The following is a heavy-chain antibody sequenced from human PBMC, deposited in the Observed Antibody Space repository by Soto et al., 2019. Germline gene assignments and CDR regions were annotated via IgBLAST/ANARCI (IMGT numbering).Heavy chain of an antibody. J-gene: IGHJ4*02. CDR3: ARDYYDSSGYYRKGMDV. CDR2: ISGSGGST. CDR1: GFTFSSYA. V-gene: IGHV3-23*01. Sequence: GGSLRLSCAASGFTFSSYAMSWVRQAPGKGLEWVSAISGSGGSTYYADSVKGRFTISRDNSKNTLYLQMNSLRAEDTAVYYCARDYYDSSGYYRKGMDVWGQGTLVTVSS. D-gene: IGHD3-22*01.